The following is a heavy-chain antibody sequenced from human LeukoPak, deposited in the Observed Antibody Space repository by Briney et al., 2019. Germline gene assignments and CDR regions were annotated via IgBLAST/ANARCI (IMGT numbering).Heavy chain of an antibody. CDR3: ARWVGYGDYFDY. J-gene: IGHJ4*02. D-gene: IGHD4-17*01. CDR1: GGSISSGSYY. CDR2: IYTSGST. Sequence: PSQTLSLTCTVSGGSISSGSYYWRWIRQPAGKGLEWIGRIYTSGSTNYNPSLKSRVTISVDTSKNQFSLKLSSVTAADTAVYYCARWVGYGDYFDYWGQETLVTVSS. V-gene: IGHV4-61*02.